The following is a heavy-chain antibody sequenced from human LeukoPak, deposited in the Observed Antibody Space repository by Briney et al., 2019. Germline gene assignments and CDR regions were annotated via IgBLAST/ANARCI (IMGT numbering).Heavy chain of an antibody. J-gene: IGHJ4*02. CDR3: ASPNGVSIDY. D-gene: IGHD3-10*01. CDR1: SGSITRNY. CDR2: SGTT. V-gene: IGHV4-4*09. Sequence: SETLSLTCTVSSGSITRNYWTWIRQPPGKGLEWIGSSGTTYSNPSLQGRVTLSVDTSKNQFSLNLTSVTAADMAVYYCASPNGVSIDYWGQGILVTVSS.